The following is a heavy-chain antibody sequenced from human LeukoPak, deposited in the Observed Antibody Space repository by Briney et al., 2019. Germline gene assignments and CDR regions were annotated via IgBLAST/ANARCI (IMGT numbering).Heavy chain of an antibody. V-gene: IGHV3-23*01. D-gene: IGHD3-10*01. CDR1: GFTFSSYS. Sequence: PGGSLRLSCAASGFTFSSYSMNWVRQAPGKGLEWVSAISGSGGNTYYADSVKGRFTISRDNSKNTLYVQMNSLRAEDTAVYYCAKLWFGESHFDYWGQGTLVTVSS. J-gene: IGHJ4*02. CDR2: ISGSGGNT. CDR3: AKLWFGESHFDY.